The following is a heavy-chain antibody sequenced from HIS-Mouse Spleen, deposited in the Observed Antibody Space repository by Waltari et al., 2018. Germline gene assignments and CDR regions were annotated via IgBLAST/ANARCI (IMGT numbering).Heavy chain of an antibody. V-gene: IGHV4-39*07. Sequence: QLQLQESGPGLVKPSETLSLTCPVSGGSISSSSYYWGCIRQPPGKGLEWIGSIYDSGSTYYNPSLKSRVTISVDTSKNQFSLKLSSVTAADTAVYYCAREIPYSSSWYDWYFDLWGRGTLVTVSS. J-gene: IGHJ2*01. CDR1: GGSISSSSYY. CDR3: AREIPYSSSWYDWYFDL. D-gene: IGHD6-13*01. CDR2: IYDSGST.